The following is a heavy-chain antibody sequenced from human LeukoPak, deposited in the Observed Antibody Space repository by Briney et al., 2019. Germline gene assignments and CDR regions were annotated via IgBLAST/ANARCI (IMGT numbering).Heavy chain of an antibody. V-gene: IGHV3-23*01. CDR2: ISGSGGST. D-gene: IGHD2-2*01. Sequence: GGSLRLSCAASGFTFSSYAMSWVRQAPGNGLEWVSAISGSGGSTYYADSVKVRFTISRDNSKNTLYLQMNSLRAEDTAVYYCAKGITRHLCSSTSCYSYYFDYWGQGTLVTVSS. CDR3: AKGITRHLCSSTSCYSYYFDY. CDR1: GFTFSSYA. J-gene: IGHJ4*02.